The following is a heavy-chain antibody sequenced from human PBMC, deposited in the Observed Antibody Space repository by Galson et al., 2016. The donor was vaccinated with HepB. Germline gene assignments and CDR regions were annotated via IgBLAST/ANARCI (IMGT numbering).Heavy chain of an antibody. D-gene: IGHD1-26*01. Sequence: SVKVSCKASGYTFDTHGVSWVRQAPGQGPEWVGWISRYNGNTDYAQKFQGRVTVTTDISTAYMELWSLGSDDTAVYYCASRVSGSPYWGQGTLVTVSS. CDR1: GYTFDTHG. J-gene: IGHJ4*02. CDR2: ISRYNGNT. V-gene: IGHV1-18*01. CDR3: ASRVSGSPY.